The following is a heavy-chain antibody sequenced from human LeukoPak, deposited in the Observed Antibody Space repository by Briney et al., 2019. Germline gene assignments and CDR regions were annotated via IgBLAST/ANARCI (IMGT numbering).Heavy chain of an antibody. Sequence: PSETLSLTCTVSGGSISSSSYYWGWIRQPPGKGLEWIGSIYYSGSTYYNPSLKSRVTISVDTSKNQFSLKLSSVTAADTAVYYCARVSSSSVDYWGQGTLVTVSS. CDR3: ARVSSSSVDY. D-gene: IGHD6-6*01. CDR2: IYYSGST. V-gene: IGHV4-39*07. J-gene: IGHJ4*02. CDR1: GGSISSSSYY.